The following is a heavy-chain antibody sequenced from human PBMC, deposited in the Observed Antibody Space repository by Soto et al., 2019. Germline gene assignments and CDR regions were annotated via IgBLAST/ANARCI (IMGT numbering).Heavy chain of an antibody. Sequence: QVQLVEPGGGVVQPGRSLRLSCAASGFIFSNFGMHWVRQAPGKGLEWVAVIWYDGSNEYYADSVKGRFTISKDNSKNTLYLQMNSLRAEDTAVYYCARDDIPGIAVATFGMDVWGQGTTVTVSS. CDR3: ARDDIPGIAVATFGMDV. D-gene: IGHD6-19*01. CDR2: IWYDGSNE. J-gene: IGHJ6*02. V-gene: IGHV3-33*01. CDR1: GFIFSNFG.